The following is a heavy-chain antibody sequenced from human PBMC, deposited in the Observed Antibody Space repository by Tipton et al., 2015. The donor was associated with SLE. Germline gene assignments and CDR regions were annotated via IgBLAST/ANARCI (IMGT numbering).Heavy chain of an antibody. D-gene: IGHD5-12*01. Sequence: LRLSCTVSGGSISRHYWSWIRQPPGKGLEWIGYIYYTGSTNYNPSLKSRVTISVDTSQNRFSLQLTSVTAADTAVYYCARDTWAGGFSGYGENHWGQGTLVTVSS. J-gene: IGHJ5*02. CDR1: GGSISRHY. V-gene: IGHV4-59*11. CDR2: IYYTGST. CDR3: ARDTWAGGFSGYGENH.